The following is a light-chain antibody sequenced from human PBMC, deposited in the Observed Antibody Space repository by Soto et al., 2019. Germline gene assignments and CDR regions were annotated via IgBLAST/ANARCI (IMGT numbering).Light chain of an antibody. J-gene: IGKJ5*01. CDR2: GAS. CDR3: QQRSNWPHIT. V-gene: IGKV3-11*01. CDR1: QSVSSY. Sequence: EIVMTQAPANLSLSPGERGRIFCMASQSVSSYLAWYQQKPGQAPRLLIYGASNRATGIPARFSGSGSGTDFTLTISSLEPEDFAVYYCQQRSNWPHITFGQGTRLEIK.